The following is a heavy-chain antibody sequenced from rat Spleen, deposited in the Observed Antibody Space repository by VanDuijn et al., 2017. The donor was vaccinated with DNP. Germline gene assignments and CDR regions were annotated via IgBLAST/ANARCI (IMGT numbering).Heavy chain of an antibody. CDR3: ARRRLPYWYFDF. V-gene: IGHV1-43*01. CDR1: GYTFTTYY. Sequence: QVQLRQSGPEPAKPGSSVKISCKASGYTFTTYYISWVKQTTGQGLEYIGYINPGSGGTNYNEKFKGKATLTVDKASTTAFMQLSSLTPDDSAVYYCARRRLPYWYFDFWGPGTMVTVSS. D-gene: IGHD1-4*01. CDR2: INPGSGGT. J-gene: IGHJ1*01.